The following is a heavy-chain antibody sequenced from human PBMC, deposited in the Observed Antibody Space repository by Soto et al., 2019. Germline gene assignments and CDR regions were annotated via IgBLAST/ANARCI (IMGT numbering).Heavy chain of an antibody. CDR1: GFTFSSYA. D-gene: IGHD3-9*01. CDR3: AKASDDDDILTGLH. CDR2: ISGSGGSA. Sequence: EVQLLESGGGLVQPGGSLRISCAASGFTFSSYAMSWVRQAPGKGLECLSTISGSGGSADYADSVKGRFTITRDHSKNTLHLQMNSLRAEDTAVYYCAKASDDDDILTGLHWGQGTLVTVSA. J-gene: IGHJ4*02. V-gene: IGHV3-23*01.